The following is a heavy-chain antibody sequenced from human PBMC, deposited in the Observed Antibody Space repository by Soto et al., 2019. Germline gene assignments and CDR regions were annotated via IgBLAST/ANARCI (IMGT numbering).Heavy chain of an antibody. Sequence: QVQLQESGPGLVKPSETLSLTCTVSGGSISSYYWSWIRQSPGNGLEWIGYMYYSGSTNYNPSLKSRVTISIDTSRNQFSLKLSSVTAADTAVYYCARGTFGVVKDWGQGTLVTVSS. CDR3: ARGTFGVVKD. CDR1: GGSISSYY. V-gene: IGHV4-59*01. D-gene: IGHD3-3*01. CDR2: MYYSGST. J-gene: IGHJ4*02.